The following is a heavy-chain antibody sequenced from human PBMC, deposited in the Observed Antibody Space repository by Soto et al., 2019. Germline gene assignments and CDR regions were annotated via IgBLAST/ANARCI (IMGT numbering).Heavy chain of an antibody. CDR1: GGTFSSYA. CDR2: IIPIFGTA. J-gene: IGHJ6*02. Sequence: GASVKVSCKASGGTFSSYAISWVRQAPGHGLEWMGGIIPIFGTASYAQKFQGRVTITADKSTSTAYMELSSLRSEDTAVYYCAREADSSGYSDDNHYYYGMDVWGQGTTVTISS. D-gene: IGHD3-22*01. CDR3: AREADSSGYSDDNHYYYGMDV. V-gene: IGHV1-69*06.